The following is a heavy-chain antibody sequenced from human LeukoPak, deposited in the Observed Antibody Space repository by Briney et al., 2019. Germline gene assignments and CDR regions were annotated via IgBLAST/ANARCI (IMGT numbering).Heavy chain of an antibody. CDR1: GRSISSSSYY. CDR3: ARDVDIVATVWFDP. CDR2: IYYSGST. D-gene: IGHD5-12*01. Sequence: SETLSLTCTVSGRSISSSSYYWGWIRQPPGKGLEWIGTIYYSGSTYYNPSLKSRVTISVDTSQNQFSLRLSSVTAADTAVYYCARDVDIVATVWFDPWGQGTLVTVSS. V-gene: IGHV4-39*02. J-gene: IGHJ5*02.